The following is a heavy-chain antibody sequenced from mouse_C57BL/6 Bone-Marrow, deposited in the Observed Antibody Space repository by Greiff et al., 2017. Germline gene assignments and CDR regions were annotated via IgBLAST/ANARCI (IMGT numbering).Heavy chain of an antibody. Sequence: QVQLQQPGAELVKPGASVKLSCKASGYTFTSYWMQWVKQRPGQGLAWIGEIDPSDSYTNYNQKFKGKATLTVDTSSSTAYMQLSSLTSEDSAVYYCASGSDYYGSIYFDYWGQGTTLTVSS. CDR2: IDPSDSYT. D-gene: IGHD1-1*01. CDR3: ASGSDYYGSIYFDY. J-gene: IGHJ2*01. CDR1: GYTFTSYW. V-gene: IGHV1-50*01.